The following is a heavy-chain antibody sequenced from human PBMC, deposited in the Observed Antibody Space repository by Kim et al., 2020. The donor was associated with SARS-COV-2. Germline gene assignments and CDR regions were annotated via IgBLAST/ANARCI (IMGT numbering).Heavy chain of an antibody. CDR1: GYTFTSYG. CDR2: ISAYNGNT. CDR3: AWDVHYINSSGCDY. D-gene: IGHD3-22*01. Sequence: ASVKVSCQASGYTFTSYGISWMRQAPGQGLEWMGWISAYNGNTKYAQKIQGRVTMTIDTPTSTAYMELRSLRSDDTAVYYCAWDVHYINSSGCDYCVQCTLITISS. V-gene: IGHV1-18*01. J-gene: IGHJ4*02.